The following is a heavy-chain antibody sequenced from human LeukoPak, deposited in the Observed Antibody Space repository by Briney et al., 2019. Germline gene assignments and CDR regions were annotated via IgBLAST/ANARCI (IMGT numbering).Heavy chain of an antibody. Sequence: PGGSLRLSCAASGFAFSSYSMNWVRQAPGKGLECVSSISSSSSYIYYADSVKGRFTISRDNAKNSLYLQMNSLRAEDTAVYYCARDQAERSYYYDSSGYDFDYWGQGTLVTVPS. J-gene: IGHJ4*02. D-gene: IGHD3-22*01. V-gene: IGHV3-21*01. CDR2: ISSSSSYI. CDR1: GFAFSSYS. CDR3: ARDQAERSYYYDSSGYDFDY.